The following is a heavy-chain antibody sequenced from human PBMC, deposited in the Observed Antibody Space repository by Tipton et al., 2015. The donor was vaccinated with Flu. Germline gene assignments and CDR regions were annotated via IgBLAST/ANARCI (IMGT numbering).Heavy chain of an antibody. CDR3: ASAPTMTTFFF. J-gene: IGHJ4*02. CDR1: GASISDYY. V-gene: IGHV4-59*08. Sequence: TLSLTCSVSGASISDYYWNWIRQRPGKGLEWLAHISYSETTDYNPSLKSRLTVSADTSKNQFSLKLTSVTATDTAIYYCASAPTMTTFFFWGQGTLVTVSS. CDR2: ISYSETT. D-gene: IGHD4-17*01.